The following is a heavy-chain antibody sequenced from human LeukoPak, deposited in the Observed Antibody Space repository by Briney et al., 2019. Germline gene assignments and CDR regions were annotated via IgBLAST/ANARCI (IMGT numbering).Heavy chain of an antibody. Sequence: PGRSLRLSCAASGFTFSSYAMHWVRQAPGQGLEWMGWINPNSGGTNYAQKFQGRVTMTRDTSISTAYMELSRLRSDDTAVYYCARERELYGSDVPPTGMDVWGQGTTVTVSS. D-gene: IGHD3-10*01. CDR1: GFTFSSYA. CDR2: INPNSGGT. J-gene: IGHJ6*02. V-gene: IGHV1-2*02. CDR3: ARERELYGSDVPPTGMDV.